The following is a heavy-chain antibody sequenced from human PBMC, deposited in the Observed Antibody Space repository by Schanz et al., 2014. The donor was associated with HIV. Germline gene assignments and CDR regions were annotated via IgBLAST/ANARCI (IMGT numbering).Heavy chain of an antibody. CDR1: GFTFSNYA. D-gene: IGHD1-1*01. V-gene: IGHV3-30*18. CDR3: TKEVPPDV. CDR2: ISYDGSKK. J-gene: IGHJ6*02. Sequence: VQLLESGGGLVQPGGSLRLSCAVSGFTFSNYAMHWVRQAPGKGLEWVAVISYDGSKKYYADSVKGRFTISRDNSKNTLFLQMNSLRAEDTAVYYCTKEVPPDVWGQGTTVTVSS.